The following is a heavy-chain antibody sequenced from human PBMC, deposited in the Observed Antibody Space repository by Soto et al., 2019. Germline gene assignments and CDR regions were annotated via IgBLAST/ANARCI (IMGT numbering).Heavy chain of an antibody. D-gene: IGHD6-19*01. V-gene: IGHV3-64D*06. CDR2: ISSYGADT. J-gene: IGHJ4*02. CDR1: GFTFNSYA. Sequence: EVQLVESGGTLVQPGGSLRLSCSASGFTFNSYAMRWVRQAPGKGLEFVSAISSYGADTYYADSVKGRFAISRDNSKNTLYLQMSSLRAEDTALYYCVKEGYMRSDWYGQFDYWGQGALVTVSS. CDR3: VKEGYMRSDWYGQFDY.